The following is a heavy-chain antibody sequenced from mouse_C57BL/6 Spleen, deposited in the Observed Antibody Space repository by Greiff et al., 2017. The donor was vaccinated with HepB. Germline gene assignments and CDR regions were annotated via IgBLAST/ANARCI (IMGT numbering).Heavy chain of an antibody. CDR2: IWSDGST. CDR3: ARHGPSWGGYFDV. Sequence: VQLQQSGPGLVAPSQSLSITCTVSGFSLTSYGVHWVRQPPGKGLEWLVVIWSDGSTTYNSALKSRLSISKDNSKSQVFLKMNSLQTDDTAMYYCARHGPSWGGYFDVWGTGTTVTVSS. J-gene: IGHJ1*03. CDR1: GFSLTSYG. V-gene: IGHV2-6-1*01. D-gene: IGHD4-1*01.